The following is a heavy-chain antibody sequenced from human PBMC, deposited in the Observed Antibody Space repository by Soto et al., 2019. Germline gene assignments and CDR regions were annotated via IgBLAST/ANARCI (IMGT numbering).Heavy chain of an antibody. V-gene: IGHV5-51*01. CDR3: ACLRRDSNKASCYYADH. CDR1: GYDFNTNW. CDR2: MYPGDSDT. J-gene: IGHJ4*02. D-gene: IGHD3-22*01. Sequence: GESLKISCRGSGYDFNTNWFGWVRQLPGRGLEWVGIMYPGDSDTRLLRSLQGHVTLSADVAVSTAFSPWRSLKTSDSGMYFCACLRRDSNKASCYYADHWGQGTLVTVSS.